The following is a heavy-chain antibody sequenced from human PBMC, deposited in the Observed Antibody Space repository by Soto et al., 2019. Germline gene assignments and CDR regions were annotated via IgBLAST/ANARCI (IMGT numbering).Heavy chain of an antibody. CDR3: ARGAAALWFGADP. CDR2: ISSSSSYI. J-gene: IGHJ5*02. D-gene: IGHD3-10*01. Sequence: EVQLVESGGGLVKPGGSLRLSCAASGFTFSSYSMNWVRQAPGKGLEWVSSISSSSSYIYYADSVKGRFTISRDNATNSLYLQMNSLRAEDTAVYYCARGAAALWFGADPWGQGTLVTVSS. CDR1: GFTFSSYS. V-gene: IGHV3-21*01.